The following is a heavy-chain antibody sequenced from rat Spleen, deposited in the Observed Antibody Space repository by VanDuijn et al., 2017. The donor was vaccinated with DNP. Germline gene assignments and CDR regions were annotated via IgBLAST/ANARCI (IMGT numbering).Heavy chain of an antibody. D-gene: IGHD1-12*03. V-gene: IGHV5-7*01. CDR2: ISYHGTIT. J-gene: IGHJ3*01. CDR3: ARHDYDGYSAY. CDR1: GFTFSDYN. Sequence: EVQLVESGGGLVQPGRSLKLSCAASGFTFSDYNMAWVRQAPKKGLEWVATISYHGTITKYRDSVKGRFTISRDDAKSTLFLQMDSLTSEDTATYYCARHDYDGYSAYWGQGTLVTVSS.